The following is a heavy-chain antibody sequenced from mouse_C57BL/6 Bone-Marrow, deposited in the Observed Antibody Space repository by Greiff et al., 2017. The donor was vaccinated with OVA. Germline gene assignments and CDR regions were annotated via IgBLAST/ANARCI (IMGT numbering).Heavy chain of an antibody. J-gene: IGHJ4*01. CDR1: GYSITSGYY. D-gene: IGHD4-1*01. V-gene: IGHV3-6*01. CDR2: ISYDGSN. CDR3: ARGLTGLYAMDY. Sequence: ESGPGLVKPSQSLSLTCSVTGYSITSGYYWNWIRQFPGNKLEWMGYISYDGSNNYNPSLKNRISITRDTSKNQFFLKLNSVTTEDTATYYCARGLTGLYAMDYWGQGTSVTVSS.